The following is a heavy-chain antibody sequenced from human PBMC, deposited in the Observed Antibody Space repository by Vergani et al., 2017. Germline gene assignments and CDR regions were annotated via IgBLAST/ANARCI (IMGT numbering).Heavy chain of an antibody. Sequence: QVQLVQSGAEVKKPGASVKVSCKASGYTFTGYYMHWVRQAPGQGLEWMGWINPNSGGTHYAQKFQGRVTMTRDTSISTAYMELSRLRSDDTAVYYCARDLVVGATYYYYGMDVWGQGTTVTVSS. CDR2: INPNSGGT. D-gene: IGHD1-26*01. J-gene: IGHJ6*02. CDR1: GYTFTGYY. CDR3: ARDLVVGATYYYYGMDV. V-gene: IGHV1-2*02.